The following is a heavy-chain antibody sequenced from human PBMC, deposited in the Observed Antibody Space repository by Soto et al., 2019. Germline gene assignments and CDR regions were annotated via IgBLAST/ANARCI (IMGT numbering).Heavy chain of an antibody. CDR3: AKEGALKKYSSSWYVGWFDP. Sequence: GGSLRLSCAASGFTFSSYAMSWVRQAPGKGLEWVSAISGSGGSTYYADSVKGRFTISRDNSKNTLYLQMNSLRAEDTAVYYCAKEGALKKYSSSWYVGWFDPWGQGTLVTVSS. D-gene: IGHD6-13*01. J-gene: IGHJ5*02. V-gene: IGHV3-23*01. CDR2: ISGSGGST. CDR1: GFTFSSYA.